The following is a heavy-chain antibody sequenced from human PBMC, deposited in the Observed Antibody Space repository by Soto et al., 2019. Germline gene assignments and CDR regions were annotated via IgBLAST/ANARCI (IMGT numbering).Heavy chain of an antibody. Sequence: SVKVSCTASGGTFSSYTISWVRQAPGQGLEWMGRIIPILGIANYAQKFQGRVTITADKSTSTAYMELSSLRSEDTAVYYCARDPSGYDPVDYWGQGTLVTVSS. V-gene: IGHV1-69*04. J-gene: IGHJ4*02. CDR2: IIPILGIA. CDR1: GGTFSSYT. CDR3: ARDPSGYDPVDY. D-gene: IGHD5-12*01.